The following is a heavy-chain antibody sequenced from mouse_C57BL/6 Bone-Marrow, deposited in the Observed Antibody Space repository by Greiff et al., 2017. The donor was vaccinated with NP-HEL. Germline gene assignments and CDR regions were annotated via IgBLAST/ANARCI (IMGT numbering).Heavy chain of an antibody. CDR3: AKEGGRVYYYGSSYGYAMDY. CDR1: GYTFTSYW. J-gene: IGHJ4*01. Sequence: QVQLQQPGAELVKPGASVKLSCKASGYTFTSYWMHWVKQRPGRGLEWIGRIDPNSGGTKYNEKFKSKATLTVDKPSSTAYMQSSSLTSEESAVYYCAKEGGRVYYYGSSYGYAMDYWGQGTSVTVSS. V-gene: IGHV1-72*01. CDR2: IDPNSGGT. D-gene: IGHD1-1*01.